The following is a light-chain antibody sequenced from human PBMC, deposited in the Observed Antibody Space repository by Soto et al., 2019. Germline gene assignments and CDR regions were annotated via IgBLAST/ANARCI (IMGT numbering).Light chain of an antibody. CDR1: QSISSW. J-gene: IGKJ2*01. CDR3: QQYNSYPYT. CDR2: KAS. Sequence: DIQMTQSPSTLSASVGDRVTITCRASQSISSWLAWYQQKPGKATKLLIYKASSLERGGPSRFSGSGSGTEFTLTISSLQPDDFATYYCQQYNSYPYTFGQGTKLEIK. V-gene: IGKV1-5*03.